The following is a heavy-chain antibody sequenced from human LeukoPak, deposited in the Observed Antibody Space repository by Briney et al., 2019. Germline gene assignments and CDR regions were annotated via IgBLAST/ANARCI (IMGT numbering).Heavy chain of an antibody. D-gene: IGHD6-13*01. J-gene: IGHJ4*02. Sequence: SVKVSCKASGGTFSSYAISWVRQAPGQGLEWMGRIIPIFGTANYAQKFQGRVTITTDESTSTAYMELGSLRSEDTAVYYCAKESSSSADWRILVVNYFDYWGQGTLVTVSS. V-gene: IGHV1-69*05. CDR2: IIPIFGTA. CDR3: AKESSSSADWRILVVNYFDY. CDR1: GGTFSSYA.